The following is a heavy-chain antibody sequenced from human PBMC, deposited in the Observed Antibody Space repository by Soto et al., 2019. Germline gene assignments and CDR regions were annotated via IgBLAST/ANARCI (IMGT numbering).Heavy chain of an antibody. CDR3: ASYYGSGSLYYYYYGMDV. CDR1: GYTFTSYA. J-gene: IGHJ6*02. Sequence: SVKVSCKASGYTFTSYAMHWVRQAPGQRLEWMGWINAGNGNTKYSQKFQGRVTITRDTSASTAYMELSSLRSEDTAVYYCASYYGSGSLYYYYYGMDVWGQGTTVTVSS. V-gene: IGHV1-3*01. CDR2: INAGNGNT. D-gene: IGHD3-10*01.